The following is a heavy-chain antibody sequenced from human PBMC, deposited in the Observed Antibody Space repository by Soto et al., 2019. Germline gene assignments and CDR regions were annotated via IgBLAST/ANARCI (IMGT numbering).Heavy chain of an antibody. J-gene: IGHJ4*02. CDR1: GGSISSHY. D-gene: IGHD5-12*01. CDR2: IYYSGST. V-gene: IGHV4-59*11. Sequence: PSETLSLTCTVSGGSISSHYWSWIRQPPGKGLEWIGYIYYSGSTNYNPSLKSRVTISVDTSKNQFSLKLSSVTAADTAVYYCARDKGGYDLPGIVGYFDYWGQGTLVTVSS. CDR3: ARDKGGYDLPGIVGYFDY.